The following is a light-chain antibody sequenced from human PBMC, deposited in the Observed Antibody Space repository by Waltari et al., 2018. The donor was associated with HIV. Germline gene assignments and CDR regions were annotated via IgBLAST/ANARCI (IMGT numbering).Light chain of an antibody. CDR2: AAS. CDR3: QQSYSTPQT. J-gene: IGKJ1*01. Sequence: DIQMTQSPSSLSASVGDRVTITCRASQNIRKYLNWYQQKPGKNPELLVFAASNLQSGVPSRFRGSGYGTDFTLTISSLQREDLATYYCQQSYSTPQTFGQGTKVEIK. V-gene: IGKV1-39*01. CDR1: QNIRKY.